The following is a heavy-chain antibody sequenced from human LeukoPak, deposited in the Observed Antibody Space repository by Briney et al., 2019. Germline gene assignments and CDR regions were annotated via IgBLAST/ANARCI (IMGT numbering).Heavy chain of an antibody. D-gene: IGHD6-19*01. CDR3: AREVSVAGNNWFDP. CDR2: IYYSGST. J-gene: IGHJ5*02. Sequence: SETLSLTCTVSGGSISSYYWSWIRQPPGKGLEWIGYIYYSGSTNYNPSLKSRVTISVTSKNQFSLKLSSVTAADTAVYFCAREVSVAGNNWFDPGGQGALVTVSS. CDR1: GGSISSYY. V-gene: IGHV4-59*01.